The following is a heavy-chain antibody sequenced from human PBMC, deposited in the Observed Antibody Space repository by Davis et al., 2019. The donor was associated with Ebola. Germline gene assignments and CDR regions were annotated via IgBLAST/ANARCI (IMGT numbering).Heavy chain of an antibody. CDR2: ISYDGSNK. CDR1: GFTFSSYW. Sequence: GESLKISCAASGFTFSSYWMSWVRQAPGKGLEWVAVISYDGSNKYYADSVKGRFTISRDNSKNTLYLQMNSLRAEDTAVYYCARDRILEWLGYGMDVWGQGTTVTVSS. V-gene: IGHV3-30-3*01. D-gene: IGHD3-3*01. CDR3: ARDRILEWLGYGMDV. J-gene: IGHJ6*02.